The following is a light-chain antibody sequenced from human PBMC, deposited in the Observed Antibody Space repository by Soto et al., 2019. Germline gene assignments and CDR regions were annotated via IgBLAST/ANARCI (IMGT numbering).Light chain of an antibody. J-gene: IGKJ4*01. CDR2: DAS. CDR1: QSVLYSSNSKNY. CDR3: QQRSNWPLT. Sequence: DIVMTQSPDSLAVSLGERATINCKSIQSVLYSSNSKNYLAWYQQKPGQTPRLIIYDASNRAAGIPARFSGSWSGTDCTLTISSLEPEDVAVYYCQQRSNWPLTFGGGTKVDI. V-gene: IGKV4-1*01.